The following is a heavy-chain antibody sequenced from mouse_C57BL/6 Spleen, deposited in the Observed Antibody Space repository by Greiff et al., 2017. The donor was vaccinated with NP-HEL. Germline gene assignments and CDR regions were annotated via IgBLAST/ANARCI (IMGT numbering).Heavy chain of an antibody. V-gene: IGHV1-72*01. J-gene: IGHJ3*01. CDR1: GYTFTSYW. CDR2: IDPNSGGT. D-gene: IGHD2-5*01. Sequence: QVQLKQPGAELVKPGASVKLSCKASGYTFTSYWMHWVKQRPGRGLEWIGRIDPNSGGTKYNEKFKSKATLTVDKPSSTAYMQLSSLTSEDSAVYYCASPYYYSNYVFAYWGQGTLVTVSA. CDR3: ASPYYYSNYVFAY.